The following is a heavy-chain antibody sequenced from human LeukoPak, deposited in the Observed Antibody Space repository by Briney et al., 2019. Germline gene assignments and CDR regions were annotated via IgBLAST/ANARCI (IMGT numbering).Heavy chain of an antibody. CDR1: GGSFSGYY. Sequence: PSETLSLTCAVYGGSFSGYYWSWIRQPPGKGLEWIGYIYYSGSTNYNPSLKSRVTISVDTSKNQFSLKLSSVTAADTAVYYCARRGTIWRTYDFWGQGTLVIVSS. V-gene: IGHV4-59*08. CDR2: IYYSGST. J-gene: IGHJ4*02. D-gene: IGHD1-1*01. CDR3: ARRGTIWRTYDF.